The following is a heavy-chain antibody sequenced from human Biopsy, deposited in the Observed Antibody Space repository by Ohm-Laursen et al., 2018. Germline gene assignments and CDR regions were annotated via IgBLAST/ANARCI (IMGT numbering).Heavy chain of an antibody. CDR2: ITPIFDIN. CDR3: ARANNDDGTYWYLDL. J-gene: IGHJ2*01. V-gene: IGHV1-69*01. Sequence: SSVKVSCKASGGTFSSYSITWVRQAPGQGLEWMGGITPIFDINNYAQKFQGRLTITEDESTSTAYMELSGLRSEDTAVYYCARANNDDGTYWYLDLWGRGTLVTVS. CDR1: GGTFSSYS. D-gene: IGHD1-1*01.